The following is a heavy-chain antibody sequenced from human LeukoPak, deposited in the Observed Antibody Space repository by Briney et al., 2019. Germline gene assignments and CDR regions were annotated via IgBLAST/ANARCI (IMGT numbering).Heavy chain of an antibody. CDR1: GFTFSSFA. CDR2: ISGSGRNP. Sequence: GGSLRLSCAASGFTFSSFALSWVRQAPGKGLEWVSGISGSGRNPYYADSVKGRFSISRDNSKNTLYLQMNSLRAEDTAVYYCAKDHTTLVTVAAFGIWGQGTKVTVSS. V-gene: IGHV3-23*01. CDR3: AKDHTTLVTVAAFGI. J-gene: IGHJ3*02. D-gene: IGHD4-23*01.